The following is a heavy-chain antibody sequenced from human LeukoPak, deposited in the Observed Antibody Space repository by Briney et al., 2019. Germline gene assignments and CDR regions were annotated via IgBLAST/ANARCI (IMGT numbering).Heavy chain of an antibody. CDR1: GFTFNSYW. CDR2: IKQDGGEI. Sequence: GRSLRLSCAASGFTFNSYWMSWVRQAPGKGLEWVANIKQDGGEIYYVDSVKGRFTISRDSAKNSLYLQMNSLRADDTAVYYCYSSDGYWGQGTLVTVSS. D-gene: IGHD6-19*01. V-gene: IGHV3-7*01. J-gene: IGHJ4*02. CDR3: YSSDGY.